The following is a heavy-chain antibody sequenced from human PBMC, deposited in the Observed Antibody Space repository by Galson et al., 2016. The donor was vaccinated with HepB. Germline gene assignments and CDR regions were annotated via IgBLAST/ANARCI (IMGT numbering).Heavy chain of an antibody. J-gene: IGHJ5*02. CDR3: ARNITPIRGGENWFDP. V-gene: IGHV4-39*01. CDR1: GGSIATSNSY. D-gene: IGHD1-20*01. CDR2: IYYSGST. Sequence: SETLSVTCSVSGGSIATSNSYWAWIRQPPGKGLEWIGSIYYSGSTHYNPSLKSRPTVSVDTSKNQFSLTLTSVTAADTGVYYCARNITPIRGGENWFDPWGQGTLVTVSS.